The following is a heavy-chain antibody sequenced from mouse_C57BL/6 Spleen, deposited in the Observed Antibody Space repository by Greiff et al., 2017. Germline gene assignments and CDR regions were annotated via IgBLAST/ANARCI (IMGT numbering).Heavy chain of an antibody. V-gene: IGHV1-50*01. CDR2: IDPSDSYT. J-gene: IGHJ2*01. CDR3: AREKRDY. Sequence: QVQLQQPGAELVKPGASVKLSCKASGYTFTSYWMQWVKQRPGQGLEWIGEIDPSDSYTNSNQKFKGKATLTVDTSSSTAYMQLSSLTSEDSAVYYCAREKRDYWGQGTTLTVSS. CDR1: GYTFTSYW.